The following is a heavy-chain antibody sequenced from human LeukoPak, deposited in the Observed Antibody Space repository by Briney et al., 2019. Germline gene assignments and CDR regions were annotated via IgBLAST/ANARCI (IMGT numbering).Heavy chain of an antibody. V-gene: IGHV4-31*03. CDR1: GGSISSGGYY. J-gene: IGHJ3*02. Sequence: SETLSLTCTVSGGSISSGGYYWSWIRQHPGEGLEWIGYIYYSGSTYYNPSLKSRVTISVDTSKNQFSLKLSSVTAADTAVYYCARTLSAAGREGAFDIWGQGTMATVSS. CDR3: ARTLSAAGREGAFDI. CDR2: IYYSGST. D-gene: IGHD6-13*01.